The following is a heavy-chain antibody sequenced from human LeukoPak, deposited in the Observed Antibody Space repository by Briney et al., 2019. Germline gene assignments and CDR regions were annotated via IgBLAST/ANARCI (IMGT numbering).Heavy chain of an antibody. CDR1: GFTFSSYG. J-gene: IGHJ4*02. V-gene: IGHV3-23*01. D-gene: IGHD3-22*01. CDR2: ISGSGGNT. CDR3: AKTNGYYDY. Sequence: GGSLRLSCAASGFTFSSYGMSWVRQAPGKGLEWVSSISGSGGNTYYADSVKGRFTISRDNSRSTVYLQMNSLRAEDTAVYHCAKTNGYYDYWGQGTLVTVSS.